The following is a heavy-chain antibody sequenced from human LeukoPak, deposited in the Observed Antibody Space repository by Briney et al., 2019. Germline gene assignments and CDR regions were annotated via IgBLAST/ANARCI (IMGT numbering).Heavy chain of an antibody. D-gene: IGHD6-19*01. Sequence: SETLSLTCTVSGGSISSSSYYWGWIRQPPGKGLEWIGSIYYSGSTYYNPSLKSRVTISVDTSKNQFSLKLSSVTAADTAVYYCAKDLVSVAGNEYWGQGTLVTVSS. CDR2: IYYSGST. CDR3: AKDLVSVAGNEY. J-gene: IGHJ4*02. CDR1: GGSISSSSYY. V-gene: IGHV4-39*02.